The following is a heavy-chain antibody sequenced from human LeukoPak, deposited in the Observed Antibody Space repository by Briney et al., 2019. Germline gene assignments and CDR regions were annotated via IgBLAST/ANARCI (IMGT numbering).Heavy chain of an antibody. V-gene: IGHV3-23*01. Sequence: PGGSLRLSCAVSGFTFSSHAMTWDRQAPGKGLEWVSGISISGDITYYADSVQGRFIIFRDNSKNTVYLQMNSLRVEDTAVYYCANEEVPNDYWGQGTLVTVSS. J-gene: IGHJ4*02. CDR2: ISISGDIT. CDR1: GFTFSSHA. CDR3: ANEEVPNDY. D-gene: IGHD4/OR15-4a*01.